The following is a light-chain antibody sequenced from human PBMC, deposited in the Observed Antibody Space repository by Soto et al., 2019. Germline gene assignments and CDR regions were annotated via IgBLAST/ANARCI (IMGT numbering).Light chain of an antibody. CDR2: DVS. Sequence: EIVVTQSPATLSLSPGERATLSCRASPTARSYLAWYQQKPGQAPRLLIYDVSNRATGVPARFSGSGSETDFSLTISSLEPEDFAVYYCQQRSNWPLTFGGGTKVDIK. V-gene: IGKV3-11*01. CDR1: PTARSY. J-gene: IGKJ4*01. CDR3: QQRSNWPLT.